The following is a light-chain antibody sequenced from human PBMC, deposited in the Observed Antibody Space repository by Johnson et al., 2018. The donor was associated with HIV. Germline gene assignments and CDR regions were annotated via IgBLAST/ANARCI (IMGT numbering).Light chain of an antibody. CDR3: GTWDSSLRVGF. Sequence: QSVLTQPPSVSAAPGQKVTISCSGSSSNIGNNYVSWYQQLPGTAPKLLIYENNKRPSGIPDRFSDSATLGITGLQTGDEADYYCGTWDSSLRVGFFGTGTKVTVL. CDR2: ENN. CDR1: SSNIGNNY. V-gene: IGLV1-51*02. J-gene: IGLJ1*01.